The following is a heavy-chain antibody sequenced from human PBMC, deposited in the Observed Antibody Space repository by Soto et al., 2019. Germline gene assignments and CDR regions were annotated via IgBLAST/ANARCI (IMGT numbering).Heavy chain of an antibody. Sequence: SVKVSCKASGFTFTSSAVQWVRQARGQRLEWIGWIVVGSGNTNYAQKFQERVTITRDMSTSTAYMELSSLRSEDTAVYYCAARTDSLRSYYVSWFDLWGQGTPVTVSS. CDR3: AARTDSLRSYYVSWFDL. CDR2: IVVGSGNT. J-gene: IGHJ5*02. V-gene: IGHV1-58*01. CDR1: GFTFTSSA. D-gene: IGHD3-10*02.